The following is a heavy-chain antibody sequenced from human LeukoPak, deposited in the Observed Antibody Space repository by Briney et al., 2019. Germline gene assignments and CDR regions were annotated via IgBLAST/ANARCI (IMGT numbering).Heavy chain of an antibody. Sequence: PGASLRLSCAASGFTFSSYEMNWVRRAPGKGLEWVSYISSSGSTIYYADSVKGRFTISRDNAKNSLYLQMNSLRAEDTAVYYCAELGITMIGGVWGKGTTVTISS. CDR2: ISSSGSTI. D-gene: IGHD3-10*02. J-gene: IGHJ6*04. V-gene: IGHV3-48*03. CDR1: GFTFSSYE. CDR3: AELGITMIGGV.